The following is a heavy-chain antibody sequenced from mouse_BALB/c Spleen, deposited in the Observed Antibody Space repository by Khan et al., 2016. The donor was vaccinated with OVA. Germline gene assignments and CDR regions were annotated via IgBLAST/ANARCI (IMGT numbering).Heavy chain of an antibody. Sequence: VKLLESGPGLVAPSQSLSITCTVSGFSLTSYGVHWVRQPPGKGLAWLVVIWSDGSTNYNSVLKSRLSISKDNSKSHVFLKMHSLQTDDTAIYXCARWFDGYSSLYAMDCGGQGTSVTVS. CDR3: ARWFDGYSSLYAMDC. D-gene: IGHD2-3*01. V-gene: IGHV2-6*02. CDR1: GFSLTSYG. J-gene: IGHJ4*01. CDR2: IWSDGST.